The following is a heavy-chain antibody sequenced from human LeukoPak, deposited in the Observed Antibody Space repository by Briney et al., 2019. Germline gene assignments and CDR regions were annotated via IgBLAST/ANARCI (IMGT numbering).Heavy chain of an antibody. CDR1: GFTFSSYG. D-gene: IGHD5-18*01. Sequence: GGSLRLSCAASGFTFSSYGMSWVRQAPGKGLEWVSAISGDGVSTYYADSVKGRFTISRDNSKNTFYLQMNSLRAEDTAVYYCAKYLSVSHVYSYGFDYWGQGTLVTVSS. CDR2: ISGDGVST. V-gene: IGHV3-23*01. CDR3: AKYLSVSHVYSYGFDY. J-gene: IGHJ4*02.